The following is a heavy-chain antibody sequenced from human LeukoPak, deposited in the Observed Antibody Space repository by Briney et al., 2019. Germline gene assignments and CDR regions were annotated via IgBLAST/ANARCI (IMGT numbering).Heavy chain of an antibody. D-gene: IGHD1-26*01. V-gene: IGHV3-33*01. CDR2: IWYDGSNK. Sequence: GGSLRLSCAASGFTFSSYGMHWVRQAPGKGLEWVAVIWYDGSNKYYADSVKGRFTISRDNSKNTLYLQMSSLRAEDTAVYYCARDLNSGSYYYMDVWGKGTTVTVFS. CDR3: ARDLNSGSYYYMDV. J-gene: IGHJ6*03. CDR1: GFTFSSYG.